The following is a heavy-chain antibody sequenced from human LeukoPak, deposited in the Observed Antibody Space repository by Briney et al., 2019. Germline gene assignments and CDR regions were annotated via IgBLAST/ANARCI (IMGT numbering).Heavy chain of an antibody. CDR1: GGTFSSYA. V-gene: IGHV1-69*05. CDR2: IIPIFGTA. D-gene: IGHD6-6*01. J-gene: IGHJ6*04. Sequence: GASVKVSCKASGGTFSSYAISWVRQAPGQGLELMGGIIPIFGTANYAQKFQGRVTITTDESTSTAYMELSSLRSEDTAVYYCARENQDSSAAPVWGKGTTVTVSS. CDR3: ARENQDSSAAPV.